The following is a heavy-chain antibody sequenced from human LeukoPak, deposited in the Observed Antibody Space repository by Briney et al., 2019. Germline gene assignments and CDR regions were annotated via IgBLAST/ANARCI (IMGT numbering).Heavy chain of an antibody. V-gene: IGHV3-30*18. CDR1: GFTFSSYG. D-gene: IGHD6-6*01. J-gene: IGHJ6*02. CDR3: AKDGKEQLVPYYYYGMDV. CDR2: ISYDGSNK. Sequence: GGSLRLSCAASGFTFSSYGMHWVRQAPGKGLEWVAVISYDGSNKYCADSVKGRFTISRDSSKNTLYLQMNSLRAEDTAVYYCAKDGKEQLVPYYYYGMDVWGQGTTVTVSS.